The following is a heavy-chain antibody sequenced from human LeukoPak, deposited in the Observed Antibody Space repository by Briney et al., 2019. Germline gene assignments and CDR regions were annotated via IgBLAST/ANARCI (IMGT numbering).Heavy chain of an antibody. D-gene: IGHD1-7*01. CDR3: ARGNYFDP. J-gene: IGHJ5*02. CDR2: IHSTTNA. CDR1: GGSISSYY. V-gene: IGHV4-59*01. Sequence: SETLSLTCTVSGGSISSYYFSWVRQPPGKGPEWIGNIHSTTNAKYNPSLRSRVSISMDTSKRQISLKLTSVSAADTAVYYCARGNYFDPWGQGTLVTVSS.